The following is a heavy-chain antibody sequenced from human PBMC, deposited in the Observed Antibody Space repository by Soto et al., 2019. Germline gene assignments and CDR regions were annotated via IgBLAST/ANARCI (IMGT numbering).Heavy chain of an antibody. D-gene: IGHD1-26*01. CDR2: IIPIFGTA. J-gene: IGHJ6*02. CDR1: GGTFSIYA. Sequence: GASVKVSCTASGGTFSIYAISWVRQAPGQGLEWMGGIIPIFGTANYAQKFQGRVTITADESTSTAYMELSSLRSEDTAVYYCARGGGSYLNAGYYYGMDVWGQGTTVTVSS. CDR3: ARGGGSYLNAGYYYGMDV. V-gene: IGHV1-69*13.